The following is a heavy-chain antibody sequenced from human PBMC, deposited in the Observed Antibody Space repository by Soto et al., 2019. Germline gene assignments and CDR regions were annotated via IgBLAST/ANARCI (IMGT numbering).Heavy chain of an antibody. CDR1: GFSLSDARMS. Sequence: QVTLKESGPVLVKPTETLTLTCSVSGFSLSDARMSVSWVRQAPGKALEWLANIFSEDEKSYATPLKNRLTISQDTSRSQVVLIMTNMDPVDTARYYCARIRGGNDWGTGTMVTVSS. J-gene: IGHJ3*01. CDR2: IFSEDEK. V-gene: IGHV2-26*01. D-gene: IGHD5-12*01. CDR3: ARIRGGND.